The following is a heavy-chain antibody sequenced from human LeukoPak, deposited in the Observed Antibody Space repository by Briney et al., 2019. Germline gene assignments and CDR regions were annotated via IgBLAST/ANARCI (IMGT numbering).Heavy chain of an antibody. V-gene: IGHV4-31*03. CDR3: ARVVGRLGELSLSFDP. Sequence: SQTLSLTCTVSGGSISSGGYYWSWIRQHPGKGLEWIGYIYYSGSTYYNPSLKSRVTISVDTSKNQFSLKLSSVTAADTAVYYCARVVGRLGELSLSFDPWGQGTLVTVSS. CDR2: IYYSGST. J-gene: IGHJ5*02. CDR1: GGSISSGGYY. D-gene: IGHD3-16*02.